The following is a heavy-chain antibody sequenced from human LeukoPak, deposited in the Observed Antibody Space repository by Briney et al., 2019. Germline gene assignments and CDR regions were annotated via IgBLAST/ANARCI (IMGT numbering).Heavy chain of an antibody. CDR1: GFTFSSYA. CDR2: ISYDGSNK. J-gene: IGHJ6*03. V-gene: IGHV3-30-3*01. Sequence: GGSLRLSCAASGFTFSSYAMHWVRQAPGKGLEWVAVISYDGSNKYYADSVKGRFTISRDNSKNTLYLQMNSLRAEDTAVYYCARDPGSSSSDLYYYMDVWGKGTTVTVSS. CDR3: ARDPGSSSSDLYYYMDV. D-gene: IGHD6-6*01.